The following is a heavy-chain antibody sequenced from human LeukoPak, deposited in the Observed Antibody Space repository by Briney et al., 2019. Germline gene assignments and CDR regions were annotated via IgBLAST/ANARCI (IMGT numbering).Heavy chain of an antibody. D-gene: IGHD6-6*01. V-gene: IGHV1-18*01. Sequence: ASVKVSCKASGYTFTNYGITWVRQAPGQGLEWMGWISAYNGNTNYAQKLQGRVTMTTDTSTSTAYMELRSLRSDDTAVYYCARVLLSQQLVDYWGQGTLVTVSS. J-gene: IGHJ4*02. CDR3: ARVLLSQQLVDY. CDR1: GYTFTNYG. CDR2: ISAYNGNT.